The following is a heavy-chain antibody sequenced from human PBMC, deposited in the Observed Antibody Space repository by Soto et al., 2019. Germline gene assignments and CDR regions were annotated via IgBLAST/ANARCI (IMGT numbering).Heavy chain of an antibody. Sequence: PGGSLRLSCAASGFTFSSYAMSWVRQAPGKGLEWVSAISGSGGSTYYADSVKGRFTISRDNSKNTLYLQMNSLRAEDTAVYYCALSIVAPHSLGYVKNWGQGTLVTVSS. CDR1: GFTFSSYA. CDR2: ISGSGGST. V-gene: IGHV3-23*01. D-gene: IGHD5-12*01. J-gene: IGHJ4*02. CDR3: ALSIVAPHSLGYVKN.